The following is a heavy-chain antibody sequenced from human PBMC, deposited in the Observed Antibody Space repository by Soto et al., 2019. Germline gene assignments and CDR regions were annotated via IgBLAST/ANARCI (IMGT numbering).Heavy chain of an antibody. CDR2: IIPIFGTA. D-gene: IGHD2-2*01. V-gene: IGHV1-69*13. CDR3: ASYCSSTSCYLYYYGMDV. J-gene: IGHJ6*02. Sequence: SVKVSRKASGRTFSTYAITWVRQAPGQRVEWMGGIIPIFGTANYAQKFQGRVTITADESTSTAYMELSSLRSEDTAVYYCASYCSSTSCYLYYYGMDVWGQGTTVTVSS. CDR1: GRTFSTYA.